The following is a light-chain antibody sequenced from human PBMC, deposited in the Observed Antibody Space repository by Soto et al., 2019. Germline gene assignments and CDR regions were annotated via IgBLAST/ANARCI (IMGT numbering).Light chain of an antibody. CDR1: QGISKK. J-gene: IGKJ4*01. CDR3: QQYHTWPVT. V-gene: IGKV3-15*01. CDR2: AVS. Sequence: IVMTQSPSTLSVAAGGRVTFSCRASQGISKKVAWYQHKPGQAPRLLISAVSTGATGVPARFSGSGYGTEFTLTINSLQSEDCATYYCQQYHTWPVTFGGGTKVDIK.